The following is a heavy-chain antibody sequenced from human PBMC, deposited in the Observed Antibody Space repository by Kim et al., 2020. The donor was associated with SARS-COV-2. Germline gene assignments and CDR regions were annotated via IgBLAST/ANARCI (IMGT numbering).Heavy chain of an antibody. V-gene: IGHV3-48*02. CDR1: GFTFSSYS. D-gene: IGHD6-19*01. Sequence: GGSLRLSCAASGFTFSSYSMNWVRQAPGKGLEWVSYISSSSSTIYYADSVKGRFTISRDNAKNSLYLQMNSLRDEDTAVYYCARSYSSGLHDYYYYGMDVWGQGTTVTVSS. J-gene: IGHJ6*02. CDR2: ISSSSSTI. CDR3: ARSYSSGLHDYYYYGMDV.